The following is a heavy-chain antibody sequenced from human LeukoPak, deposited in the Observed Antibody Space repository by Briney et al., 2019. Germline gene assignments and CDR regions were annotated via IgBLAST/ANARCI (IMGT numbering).Heavy chain of an antibody. CDR1: ESTASTHS. V-gene: IGHV3-48*01. D-gene: IGHD3-10*01. Sequence: PGGSRRPSGAPSESTASTHSMGWAPQAPGRGREWVSYIGSTAIYADSVRGRFTISRDNAENSLYLQMNSLRAEDTAVYYCARDGPPAGAGDFDYWGQGTPVTVSS. CDR3: ARDGPPAGAGDFDY. CDR2: IGSTAI. J-gene: IGHJ4*02.